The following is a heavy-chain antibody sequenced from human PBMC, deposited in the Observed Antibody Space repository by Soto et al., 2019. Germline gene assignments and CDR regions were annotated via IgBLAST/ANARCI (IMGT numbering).Heavy chain of an antibody. D-gene: IGHD1-26*01. CDR3: AGFGHAWANPFDI. J-gene: IGHJ3*02. CDR2: IDYSGGT. CDR1: GGSISGYY. Sequence: QVQLQESGPGLVKPSETLSLTCTGSGGSISGYYWSWIRQPPGQGLEWIGYIDYSGGTNYNSSLKSRVTISVDTSRNQLSLKLSSVTAADTAMYYCAGFGHAWANPFDIWGQGTMVTVSS. V-gene: IGHV4-59*12.